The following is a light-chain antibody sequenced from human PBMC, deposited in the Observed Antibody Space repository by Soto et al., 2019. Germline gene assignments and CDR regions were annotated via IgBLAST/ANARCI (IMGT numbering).Light chain of an antibody. V-gene: IGLV2-8*01. Sequence: QSALSQPPSASGSPGQSVTISCTGSSSDVGGYNFVSWYQHLPGKAPKLMIYEVIQRPSGVPDRFSGSKSGNTASLTVSGLQAEDEADYYCSSYTSSNTLVFGGGTKLTVL. CDR1: SSDVGGYNF. CDR3: SSYTSSNTLV. CDR2: EVI. J-gene: IGLJ2*01.